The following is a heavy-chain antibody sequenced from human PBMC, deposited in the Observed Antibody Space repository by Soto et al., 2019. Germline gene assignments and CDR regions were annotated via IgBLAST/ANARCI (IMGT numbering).Heavy chain of an antibody. CDR2: ISGSGGST. V-gene: IGHV3-23*01. CDR3: AKGAVLLLWFGEL. J-gene: IGHJ4*02. CDR1: GFPFSSYA. Sequence: EVQLLESGGGLVQPGGSLRLSCAASGFPFSSYAMSWVRQAPGKGLEWVSAISGSGGSTYYADSVKGRFTISRHNSKNTLYLQMNSLSAEDTAGYYCAKGAVLLLWFGELWGQGTLVTVSS. D-gene: IGHD3-10*01.